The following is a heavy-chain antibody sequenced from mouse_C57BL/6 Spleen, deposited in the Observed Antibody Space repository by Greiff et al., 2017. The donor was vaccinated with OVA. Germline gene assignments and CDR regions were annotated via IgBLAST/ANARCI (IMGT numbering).Heavy chain of an antibody. CDR3: ARGVYYGSSPYAMDY. D-gene: IGHD1-1*01. Sequence: VKLQESGPELVKPGASVKISCKASGYAFSSSWMNWVKQRPGKGLEWIGRIYPGDGDTNYNGKFKGKATLTADKSSSTAYMKLSSLTSEDSAVYFCARGVYYGSSPYAMDYWGQGTSVTVSS. CDR1: GYAFSSSW. CDR2: IYPGDGDT. J-gene: IGHJ4*01. V-gene: IGHV1-82*01.